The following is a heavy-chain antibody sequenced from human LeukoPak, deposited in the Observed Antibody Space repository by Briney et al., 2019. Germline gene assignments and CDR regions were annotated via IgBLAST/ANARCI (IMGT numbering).Heavy chain of an antibody. J-gene: IGHJ4*02. Sequence: GGSLRLSCAASGFTFSSYAMSWIRQAPGKGLEWVSYISGVGSYTDYVDSVKGRFTISRDNAKNSLYLQMNSLRAEDTAVYYCARDQGYSGYDWSFDYWGQGTLVTVSS. CDR3: ARDQGYSGYDWSFDY. CDR1: GFTFSSYA. V-gene: IGHV3-11*06. CDR2: ISGVGSYT. D-gene: IGHD5-12*01.